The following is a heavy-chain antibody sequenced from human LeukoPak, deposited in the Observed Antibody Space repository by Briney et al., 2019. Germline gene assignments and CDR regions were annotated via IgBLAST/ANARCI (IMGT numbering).Heavy chain of an antibody. V-gene: IGHV4-30-2*01. D-gene: IGHD5-24*01. CDR3: ARGRLHRPVGY. Sequence: SGTLSLTCTVSGGSISSGGYYWSWTRQPPGKGLEWIGYIYHSGSTYYNPSLKSRVTISVDRSKNQFSLKLSSVTAADTAVYYCARGRLHRPVGYWGQGPLVTVSS. CDR1: GGSISSGGYY. J-gene: IGHJ4*02. CDR2: IYHSGST.